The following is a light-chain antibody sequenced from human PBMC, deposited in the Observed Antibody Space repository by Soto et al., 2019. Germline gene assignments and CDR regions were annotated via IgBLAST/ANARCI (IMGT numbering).Light chain of an antibody. CDR1: QSVSSW. CDR2: AAS. Sequence: DIQMTQSPSTLSASVGDRVTITCRASQSVSSWLAWYQQKPGKAPKLLIYAASSLQTGASSRFSGSGSGTDFTLTISNLQPEDFATYYCQQTSSTPTFGGGTKVDIK. CDR3: QQTSSTPT. V-gene: IGKV1-39*01. J-gene: IGKJ4*01.